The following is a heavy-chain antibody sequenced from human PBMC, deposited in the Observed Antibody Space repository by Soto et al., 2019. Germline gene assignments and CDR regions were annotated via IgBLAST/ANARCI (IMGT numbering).Heavy chain of an antibody. CDR1: GGSISSGGYY. Sequence: KASETLSLTCTVSGGSISSGGYYWSWIRQHPGKGLEWIGYIYYSGSTYYNPSLKSRVTISVDTSKNQFSLKLSSVTAADTAVYYCARARGLIVVVPAAILSAEPECWFDPWGQGTLVTVSS. J-gene: IGHJ5*02. CDR2: IYYSGST. D-gene: IGHD2-2*01. CDR3: ARARGLIVVVPAAILSAEPECWFDP. V-gene: IGHV4-31*03.